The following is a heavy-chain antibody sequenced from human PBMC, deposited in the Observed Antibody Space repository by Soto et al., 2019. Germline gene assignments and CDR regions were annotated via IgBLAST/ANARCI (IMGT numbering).Heavy chain of an antibody. D-gene: IGHD2-15*01. CDR2: INHSGST. V-gene: IGHV4-34*01. CDR3: ASFNHAYCSGGSCYPIDY. Sequence: SETLSLTCAVYGGSFSGYYWSWIRQPPGKGLEWIGEINHSGSTNYNPSLKSRVTISVDTSKNQFSLKLSSVTAADTAVYYCASFNHAYCSGGSCYPIDYWGQGTLVTVSS. CDR1: GGSFSGYY. J-gene: IGHJ4*02.